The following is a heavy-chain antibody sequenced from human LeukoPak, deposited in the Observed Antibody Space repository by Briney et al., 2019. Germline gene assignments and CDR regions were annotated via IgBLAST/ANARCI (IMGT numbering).Heavy chain of an antibody. J-gene: IGHJ6*03. V-gene: IGHV3-48*04. CDR1: GFTFSSYS. D-gene: IGHD4-11*01. CDR3: ARVPTYSPRYYYYMDV. Sequence: GGSLRLSCAASGFTFSSYSMNWVRQAPGKGLEWVSYISSSSSTIYYADSVKGRFTISRDNAKNSLYLQMNSLRVEDTAVYYCARVPTYSPRYYYYMDVWGKGTTVTVSS. CDR2: ISSSSSTI.